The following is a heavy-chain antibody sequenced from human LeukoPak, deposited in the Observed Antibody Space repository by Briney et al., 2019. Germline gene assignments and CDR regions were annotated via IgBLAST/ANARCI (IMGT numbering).Heavy chain of an antibody. CDR3: ARGLQTYYDFWSGYYAFDY. CDR1: GYTFTSYG. D-gene: IGHD3-3*01. J-gene: IGHJ4*02. V-gene: IGHV1-18*01. CDR2: ISAYNGTT. Sequence: GASVKVSCKASGYTFTSYGISWVRQAPGQGLEWMGWISAYNGTTNYAQKLQGRVTMTTDKSTSTAYMELRSLRSDDTAVYYCARGLQTYYDFWSGYYAFDYWGQGTLVTVSS.